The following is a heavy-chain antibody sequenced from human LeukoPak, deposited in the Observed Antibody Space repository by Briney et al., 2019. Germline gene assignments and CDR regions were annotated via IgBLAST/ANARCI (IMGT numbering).Heavy chain of an antibody. CDR1: GYSFTSYW. J-gene: IGHJ4*02. CDR3: ARQFKYCSGGSCYQYYFDY. CDR2: IYPGDSDT. V-gene: IGHV5-51*01. D-gene: IGHD2-15*01. Sequence: GVSLQISCKGSGYSFTSYWIGWVRQMPGKGLEWMGIIYPGDSDTRYSPSFQGQVTISADKSISTAYLQWSSLKASDTAMYYCARQFKYCSGGSCYQYYFDYWGQGTLVTVSS.